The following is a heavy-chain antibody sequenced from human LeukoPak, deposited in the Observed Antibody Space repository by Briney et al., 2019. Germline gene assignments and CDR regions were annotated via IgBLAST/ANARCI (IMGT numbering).Heavy chain of an antibody. CDR3: AKDRPNYFGSNGHYYRRNGDS. CDR1: GFPFSIYA. J-gene: IGHJ5*01. CDR2: ITSSGDTT. D-gene: IGHD3-10*01. Sequence: PGGSLRLSCTASGFPFSIYAMSWVRQAPGRGLEWVSAITSSGDTTFYADSVRGRVTISRDNSKNTLYLRMSSLRAEDTAVFYCAKDRPNYFGSNGHYYRRNGDSWGQGTLVTVSS. V-gene: IGHV3-23*01.